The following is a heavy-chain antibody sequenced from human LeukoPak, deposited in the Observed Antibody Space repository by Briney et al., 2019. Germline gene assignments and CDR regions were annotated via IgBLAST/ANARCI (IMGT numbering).Heavy chain of an antibody. J-gene: IGHJ4*02. V-gene: IGHV1-2*02. CDR2: INPNSGGT. CDR1: GYTFTGYY. D-gene: IGHD6-6*01. Sequence: ASVTVSCKASGYTFTGYYMHWVRQAPGQGLEWMGWINPNSGGTNYAQKFQGRVTVTRDTSISTAYMELSRLRSDDTAVYYCARGIAALYYFDYWGQGTLVTVSS. CDR3: ARGIAALYYFDY.